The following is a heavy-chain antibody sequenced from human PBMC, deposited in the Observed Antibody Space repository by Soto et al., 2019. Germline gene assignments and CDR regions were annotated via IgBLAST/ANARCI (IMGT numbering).Heavy chain of an antibody. CDR3: ERDRLMATAGTARHSLGLDV. CDR2: IYYIGST. Sequence: SETLSLTGTVSGGSIRSGCYYWSWVRQSPRRGLEWIGNIYYIGSTYYNPSLKSRLTISVDTSKNQFSLNLSSVTAADTAVYYFERDRLMATAGTARHSLGLDVSGQRITLTLCS. J-gene: IGHJ6*02. D-gene: IGHD5-18*01. V-gene: IGHV4-31*02. CDR1: GGSIRSGCYY.